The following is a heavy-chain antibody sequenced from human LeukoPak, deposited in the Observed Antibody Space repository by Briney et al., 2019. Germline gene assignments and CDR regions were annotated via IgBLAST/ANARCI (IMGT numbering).Heavy chain of an antibody. V-gene: IGHV1-69*05. CDR1: GYTFTGYY. CDR3: ATSSLPDVALG. CDR2: IIPIFGTA. J-gene: IGHJ4*02. D-gene: IGHD6-6*01. Sequence: SVKVSCKASGYTFTGYYLHWVRQAPGQGLEWMGGIIPIFGTANYAQKFQGRVTITTDESTSTAYMELSSLRSEDTAVYYCATSSLPDVALGWGQGTLVTVSS.